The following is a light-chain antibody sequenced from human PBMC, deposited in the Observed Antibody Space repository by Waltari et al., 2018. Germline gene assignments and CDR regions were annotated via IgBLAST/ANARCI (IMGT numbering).Light chain of an antibody. Sequence: DIVMTQSPDSLAVSLGERATINCKSSQSVLYSSNNKNYLAWYQQKPGQPPRLLIYWASTRESGVPDRFSGSGSGTDFTLTISSLQAEDVALYYCQQYYSTPQAFGQVTKVEI. V-gene: IGKV4-1*01. J-gene: IGKJ1*01. CDR3: QQYYSTPQA. CDR2: WAS. CDR1: QSVLYSSNNKNY.